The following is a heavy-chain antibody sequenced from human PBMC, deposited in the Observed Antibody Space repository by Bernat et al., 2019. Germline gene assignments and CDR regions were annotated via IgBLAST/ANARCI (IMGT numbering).Heavy chain of an antibody. CDR3: AGRGTTVTTSDAFDI. J-gene: IGHJ3*02. CDR1: GFTVSSNY. Sequence: VQLVESGGGLVQPGGSLRLSCAASGFTVSSNYMSWVRQAPGKGLEWVSVIYSGGSAYYADTVGGRFTISRDHSKNQLVIQVNSLRAEDTAVYYCAGRGTTVTTSDAFDIWGQETMVTVTA. CDR2: IYSGGSA. V-gene: IGHV3-66*01. D-gene: IGHD4-17*01.